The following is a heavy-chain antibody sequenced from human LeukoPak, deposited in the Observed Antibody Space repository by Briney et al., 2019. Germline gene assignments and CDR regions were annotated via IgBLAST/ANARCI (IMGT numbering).Heavy chain of an antibody. Sequence: GGSLRLSCAASGFTFSSYWMHWVRQAPGKGLVWVSRISPDGSSALYADSVKGRFASSRDNSKNTLFLHMSSLTTEDTAVYYCVKDREGRYTVYEAAFDIWGQGTLVTVSS. D-gene: IGHD5/OR15-5a*01. CDR2: ISPDGSSA. V-gene: IGHV3-74*01. J-gene: IGHJ3*02. CDR1: GFTFSSYW. CDR3: VKDREGRYTVYEAAFDI.